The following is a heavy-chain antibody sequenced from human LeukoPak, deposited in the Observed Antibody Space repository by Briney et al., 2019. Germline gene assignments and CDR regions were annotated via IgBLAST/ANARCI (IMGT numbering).Heavy chain of an antibody. J-gene: IGHJ4*02. CDR2: INWNGGST. CDR3: AAGDRNGWYFEY. D-gene: IGHD6-19*01. CDR1: GFTFEDHG. V-gene: IGHV3-20*04. Sequence: GGSLRLSCAASGFTFEDHGMSWVRQVPGKGLEWVSGINWNGGSTGYADSVKGRFTISRDNAKNSLYLQMNSLRAEDTALYYCAAGDRNGWYFEYWGQGTLVTVSS.